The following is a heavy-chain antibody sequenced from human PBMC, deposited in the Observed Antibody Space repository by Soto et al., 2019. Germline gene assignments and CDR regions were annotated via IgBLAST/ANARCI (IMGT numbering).Heavy chain of an antibody. J-gene: IGHJ6*02. Sequence: GESLKISCKGSGYSFTSYWIGWVRQMPGKGLEWMGSIYPGDSDTRYSPSFQGQVTISADQSISTAYIQWSSLKASDTAMYYCARHRVGCGGDCHRNLYGMDVWGQGTTVTVSS. V-gene: IGHV5-51*01. CDR2: IYPGDSDT. CDR1: GYSFTSYW. D-gene: IGHD2-21*02. CDR3: ARHRVGCGGDCHRNLYGMDV.